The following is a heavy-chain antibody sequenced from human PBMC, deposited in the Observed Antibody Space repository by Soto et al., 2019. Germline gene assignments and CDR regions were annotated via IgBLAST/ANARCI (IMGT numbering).Heavy chain of an antibody. D-gene: IGHD3-9*01. CDR3: AVHPPYYDILTGYYGGSDY. V-gene: IGHV5-10-1*01. Sequence: PGESLKISCKGSGYSFTSYWISWVRQMPGKGLDWMGRIDPSDSYTNYSPSFQGHVTISADKSISTAYLQWSSLKASDTAMYYCAVHPPYYDILTGYYGGSDYWGQGTLVTVSS. CDR2: IDPSDSYT. CDR1: GYSFTSYW. J-gene: IGHJ4*02.